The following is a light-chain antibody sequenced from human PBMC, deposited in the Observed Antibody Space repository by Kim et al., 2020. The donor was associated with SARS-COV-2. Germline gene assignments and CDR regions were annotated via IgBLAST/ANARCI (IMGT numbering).Light chain of an antibody. CDR3: QQYGTSSRT. CDR1: QSISPW. Sequence: SASVGDRVTITCRASQSISPWLAWYQQKPGKAPDLLIYKTYKLQSGVPSRFSGSGSETEFTLTISSLQPDDFATYYCQQYGTSSRTFGQGTKLEI. J-gene: IGKJ1*01. V-gene: IGKV1-5*03. CDR2: KTY.